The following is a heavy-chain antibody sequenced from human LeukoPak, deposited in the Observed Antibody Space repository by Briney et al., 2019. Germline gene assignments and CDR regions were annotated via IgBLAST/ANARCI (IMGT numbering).Heavy chain of an antibody. V-gene: IGHV3-66*01. CDR1: GLTVSSNY. D-gene: IGHD3-22*01. Sequence: PGGSLRLSCAASGLTVSSNYMSWVRQAPGKGLEWVSVIYSGGSTYYADSVKGRFTISRDNSKNTLYLQMNSLRAEDTAVYYCARDMSSYYDRGGYSRWFDPWGQGTLVTVSS. J-gene: IGHJ5*02. CDR2: IYSGGST. CDR3: ARDMSSYYDRGGYSRWFDP.